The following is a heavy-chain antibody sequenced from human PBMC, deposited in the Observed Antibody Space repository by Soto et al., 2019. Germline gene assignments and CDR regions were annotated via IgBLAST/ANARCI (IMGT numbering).Heavy chain of an antibody. J-gene: IGHJ6*02. V-gene: IGHV5-51*01. CDR2: IYPRDSDT. CDR1: GYAFTSFW. Sequence: GESLKISCKASGYAFTSFWIGWVRQLSGKGLEWMGIIYPRDSDTRYSPSFQGQVTISADKSISTAYLQWSSLKASDTAMYYCARRRGSGWAPGYYYYYGMDVWGQGTTVTVSS. D-gene: IGHD6-19*01. CDR3: ARRRGSGWAPGYYYYYGMDV.